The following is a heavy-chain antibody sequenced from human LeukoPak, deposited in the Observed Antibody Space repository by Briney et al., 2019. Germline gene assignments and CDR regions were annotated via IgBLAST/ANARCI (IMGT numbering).Heavy chain of an antibody. D-gene: IGHD3-3*01. CDR3: AREGRGQGSIGGPVSPFDY. Sequence: SQTLSLTCAVSGGSISSGGYSWSWIRQPPGKGLEWIGEINHSGSTNYNPSLKSRVTISVDTSKNQFSLKLSSVTAADTAVYYCAREGRGQGSIGGPVSPFDYWGQGTLVTVSS. J-gene: IGHJ4*02. CDR2: INHSGST. V-gene: IGHV4-30-2*01. CDR1: GGSISSGGYS.